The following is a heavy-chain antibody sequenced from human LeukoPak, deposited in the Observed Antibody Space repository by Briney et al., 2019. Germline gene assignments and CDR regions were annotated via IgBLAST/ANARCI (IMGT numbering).Heavy chain of an antibody. CDR3: ARGATYYYDSSGYYFDY. J-gene: IGHJ4*02. D-gene: IGHD3-22*01. V-gene: IGHV1-18*01. CDR2: ISACNGNT. CDR1: GYTFTSYG. Sequence: ASVKVSCKASGYTFTSYGISWVRQAPGQGLEWMGWISACNGNTNYAQKLQGRVTMTTDTSTSTAYMELRSLRSDDTAVYYCARGATYYYDSSGYYFDYWGQGTLVTVSS.